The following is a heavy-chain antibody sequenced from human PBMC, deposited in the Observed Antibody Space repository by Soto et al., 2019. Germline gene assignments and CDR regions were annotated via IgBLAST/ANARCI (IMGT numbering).Heavy chain of an antibody. CDR2: MSHGGGT. D-gene: IGHD1-1*01. V-gene: IGHV4-34*01. CDR3: ARVERGTATTVVDAFDI. CDR1: GGFVSSGSYY. Sequence: QVQLQQWGAGLLKPSETLSLTCAVYGGFVSSGSYYWSWIRQPPGKGLERIGEMSHGGGTHFNPSLKSRVTISVDTSKNQFSLKMSSVTAADTALYYCARVERGTATTVVDAFDIWGPGTMVTVSS. J-gene: IGHJ3*02.